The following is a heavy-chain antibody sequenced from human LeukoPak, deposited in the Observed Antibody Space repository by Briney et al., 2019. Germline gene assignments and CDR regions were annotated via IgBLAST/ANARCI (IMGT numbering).Heavy chain of an antibody. CDR3: ARDYPMDV. CDR1: GYTFTNSY. CDR2: ISGYNGNT. V-gene: IGHV1-18*04. J-gene: IGHJ6*02. Sequence: ASVKVSCKASGYTFTNSYIVWVRQAPGQGLEWMGWISGYNGNTNYAPKFQGRVTMTTETSTSTGYMELRSLRSDDTAVYYCARDYPMDVWGQGTTVTVSS.